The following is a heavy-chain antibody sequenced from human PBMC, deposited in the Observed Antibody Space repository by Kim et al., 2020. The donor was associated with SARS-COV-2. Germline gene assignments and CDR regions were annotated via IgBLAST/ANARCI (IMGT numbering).Heavy chain of an antibody. D-gene: IGHD3-3*01. V-gene: IGHV7-4-1*02. CDR2: INTNTGNP. CDR1: GYTFTSYA. CDR3: ARDLLRFLEWLFIPQRGAFDI. Sequence: ASVKVSCKASGYTFTSYAMNWVRQAPGQGLEWMGWINTNTGNPTYAQGFTGRFVFSLDTSVSTAYLQISSLKAEDTAVYYCARDLLRFLEWLFIPQRGAFDIWGQGTMVTVSS. J-gene: IGHJ3*02.